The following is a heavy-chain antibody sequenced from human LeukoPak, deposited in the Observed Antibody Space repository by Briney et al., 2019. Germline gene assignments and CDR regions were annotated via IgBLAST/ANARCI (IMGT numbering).Heavy chain of an antibody. CDR1: GFTFSSYT. Sequence: GSLRLSCAASGFTFSSYTMHWVRQAPGKGLEWVAVISYDGSNKYYADSVKGRFTISRDNSKNTLYLQMNSLRAEDTAVYYCARAKRYCSGGSCYFGYCLDVWGQGTTVTVSS. J-gene: IGHJ6*02. CDR3: ARAKRYCSGGSCYFGYCLDV. D-gene: IGHD2-15*01. V-gene: IGHV3-30*04. CDR2: ISYDGSNK.